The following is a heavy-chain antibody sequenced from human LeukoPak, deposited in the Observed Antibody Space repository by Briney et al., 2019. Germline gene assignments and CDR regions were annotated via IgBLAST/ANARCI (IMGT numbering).Heavy chain of an antibody. CDR2: ISSSSSYI. V-gene: IGHV3-21*01. CDR1: GFTFSSYS. D-gene: IGHD5-24*01. Sequence: GGSLRLSCAASGFTFSSYSMNWVRQAPGKGLEWVSSISSSSSYIYYADSVKGRFTISRDNAKNSLCLQMNSLRAEYTAVYYCARDSGDGYVDWGQGTLVTVSS. J-gene: IGHJ4*02. CDR3: ARDSGDGYVD.